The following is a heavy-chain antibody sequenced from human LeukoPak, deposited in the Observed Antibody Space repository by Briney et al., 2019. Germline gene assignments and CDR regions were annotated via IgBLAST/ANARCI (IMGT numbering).Heavy chain of an antibody. CDR3: ARGSGYSGYRSLVN. CDR2: IIPIFGTA. V-gene: IGHV1-69*06. Sequence: SVTVSFKCSVGTFSSYAISWVRQPPGQGVEWMGGIIPIFGTANYAQKFQGRVTITADKSTSTAYMELSSLRAEDTAVYYCARGSGYSGYRSLVNWGQGTLVTVSS. J-gene: IGHJ4*02. D-gene: IGHD5-12*01. CDR1: VGTFSSYA.